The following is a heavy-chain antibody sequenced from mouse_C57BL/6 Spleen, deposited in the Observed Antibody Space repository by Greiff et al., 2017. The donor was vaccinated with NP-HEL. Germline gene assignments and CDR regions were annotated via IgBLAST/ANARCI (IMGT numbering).Heavy chain of an antibody. CDR3: AREDYYGSSYPY. CDR2: IDPSDSYT. Sequence: VQLQQPGAELVMPGASVKLSCKASGYTFTSYWMHWVKQRPGQGLEWIGEIDPSDSYTNYNQKFKGKSTLTVDKSSSTAYMQLSSLTSEDSAVYYCAREDYYGSSYPYWGQGTLVTVSA. D-gene: IGHD1-1*01. CDR1: GYTFTSYW. J-gene: IGHJ3*01. V-gene: IGHV1-69*01.